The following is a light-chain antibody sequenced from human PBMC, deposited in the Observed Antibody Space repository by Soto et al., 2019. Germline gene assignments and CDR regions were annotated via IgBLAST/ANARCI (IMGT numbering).Light chain of an antibody. CDR2: EVT. CDR3: SSYTTSSTRV. CDR1: SSDVGIYNY. V-gene: IGLV2-14*01. Sequence: QSVLTQPASVSGSAGQSIAISCTGSSSDVGIYNYVSWYQQHPGKVPKLIIYEVTSRPSGVSIRFSGSKSGNTASLTISGLQPEDEAHYYRSSYTTSSTRVFGTGTKVTVL. J-gene: IGLJ1*01.